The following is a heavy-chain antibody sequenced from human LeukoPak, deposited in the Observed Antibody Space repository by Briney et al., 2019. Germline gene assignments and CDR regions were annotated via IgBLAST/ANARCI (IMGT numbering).Heavy chain of an antibody. Sequence: GASVKVSCKASGGTFSSYAISWVRQAPGQGLEWMGWISAYNGNTNYAQKLQGRVTMTTDTSTSTAYMELRSLRSDDTAVYYCARDQDSSGHDYGMDVWGQGTTVTVSS. V-gene: IGHV1-18*01. D-gene: IGHD6-19*01. CDR1: GGTFSSYA. CDR3: ARDQDSSGHDYGMDV. J-gene: IGHJ6*02. CDR2: ISAYNGNT.